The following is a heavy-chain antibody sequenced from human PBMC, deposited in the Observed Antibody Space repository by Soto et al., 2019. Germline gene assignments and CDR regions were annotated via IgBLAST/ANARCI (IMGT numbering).Heavy chain of an antibody. CDR2: IYYSGNIYYSGNT. V-gene: IGHV4-59*12. CDR1: GGSMSRYY. CDR3: ARVPGP. J-gene: IGHJ5*02. Sequence: SETLSLTCTVSGGSMSRYYWNWIRQSPGKGLEWIGYIYYSGNIYYSGNTNYNPSLKSRVTISIDRSKNQFSLKLSSVTAADTAVYYCARVPGPWGQGTLVTVSS. D-gene: IGHD3-10*01.